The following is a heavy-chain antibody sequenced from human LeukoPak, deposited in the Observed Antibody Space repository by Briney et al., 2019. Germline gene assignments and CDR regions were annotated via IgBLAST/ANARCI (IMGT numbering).Heavy chain of an antibody. V-gene: IGHV1-3*01. CDR1: GYTFTSYA. J-gene: IGHJ4*02. Sequence: ASVKVSCKASGYTFTSYAMHWVRQAPGQRLEWMGWINAGNGNTKYSQKFQGRVTMTRDTSISTAYMELSRLRSDDTAVYYCAATLRYFDSFDYWGQGTLVTVSS. CDR2: INAGNGNT. CDR3: AATLRYFDSFDY. D-gene: IGHD3-9*01.